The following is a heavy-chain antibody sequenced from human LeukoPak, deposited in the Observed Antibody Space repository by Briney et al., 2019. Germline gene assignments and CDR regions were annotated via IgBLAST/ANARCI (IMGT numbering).Heavy chain of an antibody. Sequence: PSETLSLTCTVSGGSISSSSYYWGWIRQPPGKGLEWIGSIYYTGSTYYNPSLKSRVTISVETSKKQFSLKLSSVTAADTAVYYCARGESYYFDYWGQGTLVTVSS. CDR2: IYYTGST. D-gene: IGHD3-16*02. CDR1: GGSISSSSYY. V-gene: IGHV4-39*07. CDR3: ARGESYYFDY. J-gene: IGHJ4*02.